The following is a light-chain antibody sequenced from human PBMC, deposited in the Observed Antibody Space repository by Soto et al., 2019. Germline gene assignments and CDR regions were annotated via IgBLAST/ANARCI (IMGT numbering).Light chain of an antibody. CDR1: QGITSW. CDR3: QQTSSFPLT. V-gene: IGKV1-12*01. J-gene: IGKJ4*01. CDR2: AAS. Sequence: DIQMTQSPSSVSASVGDSLTITCRASQGITSWVAWYQHKPGRAPKLLIYAASRLQSGVPSRFRGSGSGTDFTLTISSPQPEDFGTYYCQQTSSFPLTLGGGTKVEIK.